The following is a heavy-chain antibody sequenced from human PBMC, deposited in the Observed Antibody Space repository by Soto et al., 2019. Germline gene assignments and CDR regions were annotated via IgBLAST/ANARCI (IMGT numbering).Heavy chain of an antibody. CDR2: IYYSGGT. J-gene: IGHJ4*02. D-gene: IGHD3-22*01. CDR3: ARFGYSTNIGIDY. V-gene: IGHV4-31*03. Sequence: SETLSLTCTVSGGSISSFCYYWSWIRQHPGKGLEWIGYIYYSGGTYYNPSLKSRVTISVDTSKNQFSLKLSSVTAADTAVYYCARFGYSTNIGIDYWGQGTLVTVSS. CDR1: GGSISSFCYY.